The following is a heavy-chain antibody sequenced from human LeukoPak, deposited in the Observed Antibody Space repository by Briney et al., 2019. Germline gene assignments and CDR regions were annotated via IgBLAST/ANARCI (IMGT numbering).Heavy chain of an antibody. Sequence: GGSLRLSCAASGFTFSTYWMHWVRQAPGKGLVWVSRINSDGNSTRYADSVKGRFTISRDNSKNTLYLQMNSLRAEDTAIYYCARDERLLSFLKWGQGTLVTVSS. CDR3: ARDERLLSFLK. V-gene: IGHV3-74*01. CDR1: GFTFSTYW. D-gene: IGHD3-3*01. CDR2: INSDGNST. J-gene: IGHJ4*02.